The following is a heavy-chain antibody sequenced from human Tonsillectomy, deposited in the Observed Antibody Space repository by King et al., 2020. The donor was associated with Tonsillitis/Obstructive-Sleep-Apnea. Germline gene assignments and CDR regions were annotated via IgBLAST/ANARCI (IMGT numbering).Heavy chain of an antibody. Sequence: VQLVESGGGLVKPGGSLRLSCAASGFTFSSYSMNWVRQAPGKGLEWVSSISSSSSYIYYADSVKGRFTISRDNAKNSLYLQMNSLRAEDTAVYYCAREGGGMGEYQLLPYYYYYYMDVWGKGTTVTVSS. CDR2: ISSSSSYI. V-gene: IGHV3-21*01. CDR3: AREGGGMGEYQLLPYYYYYYMDV. CDR1: GFTFSSYS. D-gene: IGHD2-2*01. J-gene: IGHJ6*03.